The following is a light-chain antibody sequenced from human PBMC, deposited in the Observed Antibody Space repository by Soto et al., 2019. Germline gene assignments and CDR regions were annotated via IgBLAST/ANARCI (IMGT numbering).Light chain of an antibody. Sequence: QAVVTQSPSASASLGASVKLTCTLSSGHSSYAIAWHQQQPEKGPRYLMKLNSDGSHSKGDGIPDRFSGSSSGAVRYLTISSLQSEDEADYYCQTWGTGIQVFGGGTQLTVL. CDR3: QTWGTGIQV. J-gene: IGLJ3*02. CDR1: SGHSSYA. CDR2: LNSDGSH. V-gene: IGLV4-69*01.